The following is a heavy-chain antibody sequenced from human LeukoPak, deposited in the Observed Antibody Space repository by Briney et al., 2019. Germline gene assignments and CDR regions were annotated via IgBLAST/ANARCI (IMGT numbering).Heavy chain of an antibody. Sequence: SETLSLTCTVSGGSISSYYWSWIRQPAGQGLQWIGRIYTSGSTNYSPSLKSRVTISVDTSKNLFSLKLTSVTAADTAVYYCATYCSSTNCYKSAHYWGQGTLVTVSS. CDR3: ATYCSSTNCYKSAHY. J-gene: IGHJ4*02. V-gene: IGHV4-4*07. D-gene: IGHD2-2*02. CDR1: GGSISSYY. CDR2: IYTSGST.